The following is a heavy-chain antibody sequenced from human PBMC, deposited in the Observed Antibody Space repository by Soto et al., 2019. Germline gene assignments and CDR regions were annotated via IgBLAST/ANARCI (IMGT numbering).Heavy chain of an antibody. CDR2: INHSGST. CDR3: ARGPTYQPLLYGAFDY. Sequence: QVQLQQWGAGLLKPSETLSLTCAVYGGSFSGYYWSWIRQPPGKGLEWIGEINHSGSTNYNPSLKSRVTISVDTSKNQFSLKLSSVTAAYTAVYYCARGPTYQPLLYGAFDYWGQGTLVTVSS. D-gene: IGHD2-2*02. J-gene: IGHJ4*02. CDR1: GGSFSGYY. V-gene: IGHV4-34*01.